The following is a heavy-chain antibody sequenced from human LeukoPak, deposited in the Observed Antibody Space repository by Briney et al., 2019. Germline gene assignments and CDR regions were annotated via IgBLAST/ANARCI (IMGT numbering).Heavy chain of an antibody. V-gene: IGHV4-34*01. J-gene: IGHJ5*02. D-gene: IGHD5-12*01. CDR2: INHSGST. CDR3: ARGIRRSWLPLNWFDP. Sequence: SETLSLTCAVYGGSFSGYYWSWIRQPPGKGLEWIGEINHSGSTNYNPSLKSRVTISVGTSKNQFSLKLSSVTAADTAVYYCARGIRRSWLPLNWFDPWGQGTLVTVSS. CDR1: GGSFSGYY.